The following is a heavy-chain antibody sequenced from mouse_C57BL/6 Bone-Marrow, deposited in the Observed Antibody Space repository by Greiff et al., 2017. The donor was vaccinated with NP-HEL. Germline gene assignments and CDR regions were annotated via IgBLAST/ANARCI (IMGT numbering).Heavy chain of an antibody. D-gene: IGHD2-3*01. J-gene: IGHJ4*01. CDR1: GFTFSDYY. CDR2: ISNGGGST. V-gene: IGHV5-12*01. CDR3: ARQVYDGYYGSYAMDY. Sequence: EVHLVESGGGLVQPGGSLKLSCAASGFTFSDYYMYWVRQTPEKRLEWVAYISNGGGSTYYPDTVKGRFTISRDNAKNTLYLQMSRLKSEDTAMYYCARQVYDGYYGSYAMDYWGQGTSVTVSS.